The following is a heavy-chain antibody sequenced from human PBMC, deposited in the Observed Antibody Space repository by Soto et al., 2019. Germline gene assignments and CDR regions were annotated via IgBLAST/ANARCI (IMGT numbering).Heavy chain of an antibody. CDR1: GYTFTSYD. D-gene: IGHD2-2*01. CDR2: MNPNSGNT. V-gene: IGHV1-8*01. J-gene: IGHJ5*02. CDR3: ARGLGSVVPASLWFDP. Sequence: ASVKVSCKASGYTFTSYDINWVRQATGQGLEWMGWMNPNSGNTGYAQKFQGRVTMTRNTSISTAYMELSSLRSEDTAVYYCARGLGSVVPASLWFDPWGQGTLVTVSS.